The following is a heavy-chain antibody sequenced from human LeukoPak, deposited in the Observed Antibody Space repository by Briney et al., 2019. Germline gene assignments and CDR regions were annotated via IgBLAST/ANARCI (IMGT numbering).Heavy chain of an antibody. D-gene: IGHD3-22*01. V-gene: IGHV3-30*12. Sequence: GRSLRLSCAASGFTFSSHGMHCVRQAPGKGLQWVADIYYDGSNEYYADSVKGRFTISRDNSENTLYLQMNSLRADDTAVYYCARDHHPGYLDSSGFNWLDPWGQGTLVTVSS. J-gene: IGHJ5*02. CDR2: IYYDGSNE. CDR3: ARDHHPGYLDSSGFNWLDP. CDR1: GFTFSSHG.